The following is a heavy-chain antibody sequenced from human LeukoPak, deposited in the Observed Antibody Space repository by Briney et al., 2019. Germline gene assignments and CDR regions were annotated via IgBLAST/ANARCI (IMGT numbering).Heavy chain of an antibody. Sequence: SETLSLTCTVSGGSISSYYWSWIRQPPGKGLEWIGYIYYSGSTNYNPSLKSRVTISVDTSKNQFSLKLSSVTAADTAVYYCARLNRGKLYYYFDNWGQGTLVTVSS. CDR3: ARLNRGKLYYYFDN. CDR2: IYYSGST. CDR1: GGSISSYY. D-gene: IGHD1-14*01. J-gene: IGHJ4*02. V-gene: IGHV4-59*01.